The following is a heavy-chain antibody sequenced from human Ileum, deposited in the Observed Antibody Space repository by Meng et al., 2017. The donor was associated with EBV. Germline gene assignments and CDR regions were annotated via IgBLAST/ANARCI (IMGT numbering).Heavy chain of an antibody. V-gene: IGHV1-3*05. D-gene: IGHD1-26*01. CDR2: INSGSDNT. CDR3: ARDGGFSVGDTKYDY. J-gene: IGHJ4*02. Sequence: QLEHAEVEENMPGSAILLSESAAGYTCTGYTNRWERQAAEQRLGWMGWINSGSDNTKDSQKYQSRVTITSDTTATAVYMVRSSLRSEDTTVFYAARDGGFSVGDTKYDYWGQGALVTVSS. CDR1: GYTCTGYT.